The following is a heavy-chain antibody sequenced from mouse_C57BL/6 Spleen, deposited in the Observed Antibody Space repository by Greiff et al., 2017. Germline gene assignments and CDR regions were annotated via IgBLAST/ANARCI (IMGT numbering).Heavy chain of an antibody. Sequence: VQLKESGPGLVKPSQSLSLTCSVTGYSITSGYYWYWIRQFPGNILEWMGYISYDGSNNYNPSLKNRISITRDTSKNQFFLKLNSVTTEDTATYYCARGPDGYDWYFEVWGTGTTVTVSS. J-gene: IGHJ1*03. CDR1: GYSITSGYY. CDR2: ISYDGSN. V-gene: IGHV3-6*01. CDR3: ARGPDGYDWYFEV. D-gene: IGHD2-2*01.